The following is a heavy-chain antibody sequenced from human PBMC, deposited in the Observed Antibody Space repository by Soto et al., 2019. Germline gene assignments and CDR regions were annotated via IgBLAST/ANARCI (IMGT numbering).Heavy chain of an antibody. CDR1: GFPLNSYS. CDR3: VRGRSDSLMDV. CDR2: LSISRSTI. J-gene: IGHJ6*02. Sequence: PEGSLRLSCAGSGFPLNSYSMNGVRQDPGKGLEWVSYLSISRSTIYYADSVKGRFTISRDDAKNSLYLQMNSLRDDDTAVYFCVRGRSDSLMDVWGQGTTVTVSS. V-gene: IGHV3-48*02.